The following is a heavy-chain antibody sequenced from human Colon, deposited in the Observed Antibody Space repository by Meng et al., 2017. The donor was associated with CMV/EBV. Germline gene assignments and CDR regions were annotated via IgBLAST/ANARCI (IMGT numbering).Heavy chain of an antibody. Sequence: ASVKVSCKASGYTFTTYGISWVRQAPGQGLEWMGWISAFNGNTRYAQKVQGRVTMTRDTSTSTAYMELRSLRSDDTAGYYCSREVDYGGYIVLGYWGQGTLVTVSS. CDR2: ISAFNGNT. V-gene: IGHV1-18*01. D-gene: IGHD4-23*01. CDR1: GYTFTTYG. CDR3: SREVDYGGYIVLGY. J-gene: IGHJ4*02.